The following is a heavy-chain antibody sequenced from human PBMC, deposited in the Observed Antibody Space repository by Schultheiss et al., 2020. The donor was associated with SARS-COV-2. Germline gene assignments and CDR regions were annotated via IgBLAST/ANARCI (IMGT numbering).Heavy chain of an antibody. D-gene: IGHD3-3*01. CDR1: GFSLSTSGVG. J-gene: IGHJ4*02. Sequence: SGPTLVKPTQTLTLTCTFSGFSLSTSGVGVGWIRQPPGKALEWLALIFSNDEKSYSTSLKSRLTISKDTSKSQVVLTMTNMDPVDTATYYCARQSVSGYYTHYFDYWGQGTLVTVSS. CDR3: ARQSVSGYYTHYFDY. V-gene: IGHV2-26*01. CDR2: IFSNDEK.